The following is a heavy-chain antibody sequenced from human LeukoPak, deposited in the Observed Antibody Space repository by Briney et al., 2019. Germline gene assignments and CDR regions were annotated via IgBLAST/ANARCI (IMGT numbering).Heavy chain of an antibody. Sequence: GGSLRLSCAASGFTFSSYGMHWVRQAPGKGLEWVAFIRYDGSNKYYADSVKGRFTISRDNSKNTLYLQMSSLRAEDTAVYYCAKDSVLRYFDWLSHPPSALDYWGQGTLVTVSS. J-gene: IGHJ4*02. CDR2: IRYDGSNK. D-gene: IGHD3-9*01. CDR1: GFTFSSYG. CDR3: AKDSVLRYFDWLSHPPSALDY. V-gene: IGHV3-30*02.